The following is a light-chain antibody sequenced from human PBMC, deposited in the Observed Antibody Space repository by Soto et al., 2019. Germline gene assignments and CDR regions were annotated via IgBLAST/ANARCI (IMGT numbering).Light chain of an antibody. CDR1: QSISSY. V-gene: IGKV1-39*01. CDR2: GAS. CDR3: QQCGSSPRT. Sequence: DIPWAQSPSPLSVSPGDRVTITCRASQSISSYLDWYQQKPGKAPKLLIYGASSWQSGIPARFSGSGSGTDFTLTISRLEPEDFAAYYCQQCGSSPRTFGGGTKVDI. J-gene: IGKJ4*01.